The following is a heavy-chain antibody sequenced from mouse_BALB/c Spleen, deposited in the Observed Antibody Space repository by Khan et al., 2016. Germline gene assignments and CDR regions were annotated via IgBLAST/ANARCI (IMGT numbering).Heavy chain of an antibody. D-gene: IGHD1-1*01. Sequence: EVQLQESGPGLVKPSQSLSLTCTVTGYSITSDYAWNWIRQFPGNRLEWMGYISYSGSTSYNPSLKSRISITRDNSKNRFFLQLNSVTSEATATYYCARSDYGDKDAMDYWGQGTSVTVSS. V-gene: IGHV3-2*02. CDR3: ARSDYGDKDAMDY. CDR2: ISYSGST. J-gene: IGHJ4*01. CDR1: GYSITSDYA.